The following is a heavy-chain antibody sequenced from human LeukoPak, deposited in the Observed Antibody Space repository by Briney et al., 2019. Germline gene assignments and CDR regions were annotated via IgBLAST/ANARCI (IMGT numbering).Heavy chain of an antibody. J-gene: IGHJ4*02. Sequence: PGRSLRLSCAASGFTFSSYGMHWVRLAPGKGLEWVAVISYDGSNKYYADSVKGRFTISRDNSKNTLYLQMNSLRAEDTAVYYCAKALPRYCSSTSCYPQLFDYWGQGTLVTVSS. V-gene: IGHV3-30*18. CDR3: AKALPRYCSSTSCYPQLFDY. D-gene: IGHD2-2*01. CDR2: ISYDGSNK. CDR1: GFTFSSYG.